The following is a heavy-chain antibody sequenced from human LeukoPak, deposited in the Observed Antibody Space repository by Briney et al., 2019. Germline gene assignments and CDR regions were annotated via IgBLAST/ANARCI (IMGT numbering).Heavy chain of an antibody. D-gene: IGHD5-12*01. CDR3: VQSSPTIDY. Sequence: GGSLRLSCSASGFTFSNYWMHWVRQVPGKGLVWVSRINSDGSSTTYADSVKGRFTISRDNAKNTMYLQMNSLRVEDTAVYCCVQSSPTIDYWGQGTLVTVSS. V-gene: IGHV3-74*01. CDR1: GFTFSNYW. CDR2: INSDGSST. J-gene: IGHJ4*02.